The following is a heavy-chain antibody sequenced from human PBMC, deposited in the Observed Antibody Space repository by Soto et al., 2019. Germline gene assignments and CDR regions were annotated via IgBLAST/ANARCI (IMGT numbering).Heavy chain of an antibody. CDR1: GYTFTSYG. CDR2: ISAYNGNT. D-gene: IGHD3-3*01. Sequence: ASVKVSCKASGYTFTSYGISWVRQAPGQGLEWMGWISAYNGNTNYAQKLQGRVTISADKSISTAYLQWSSLKASDTAMYYCARQAAIFGAAYYYYGMDVWGQGTTVTVSS. CDR3: ARQAAIFGAAYYYYGMDV. V-gene: IGHV1-18*01. J-gene: IGHJ6*02.